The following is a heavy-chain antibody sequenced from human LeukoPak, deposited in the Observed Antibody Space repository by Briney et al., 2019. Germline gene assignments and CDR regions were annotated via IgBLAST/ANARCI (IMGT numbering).Heavy chain of an antibody. D-gene: IGHD2-2*03. CDR1: GFTFSSCA. J-gene: IGHJ4*02. CDR2: ISGSCGSK. CDR3: ATSVGYCSSTSCYSDY. V-gene: IGHV3-23*01. Sequence: GGSLRLSCAASGFTFSSCAMSWVRQAPGKGLVLVSAISGSCGSKYYADSVKDRFTIPRDNSKNTLYLQMNGVRAEDTAVYYCATSVGYCSSTSCYSDYWGQGTLVAVSS.